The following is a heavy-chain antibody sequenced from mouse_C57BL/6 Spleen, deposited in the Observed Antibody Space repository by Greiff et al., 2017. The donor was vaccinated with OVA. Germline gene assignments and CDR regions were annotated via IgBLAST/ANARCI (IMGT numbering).Heavy chain of an antibody. CDR1: GFTFSDYG. V-gene: IGHV5-17*01. D-gene: IGHD4-1*01. Sequence: DVKLVESGGGLVKPGGSLKLSCAASGFTFSDYGMHWVRQAPEKGLEWVAYISSGSSTNDYADTVKGRVTISRDNAKTTLFLQMTSLRSEDSAMYSCARPELEIFADWGQGTLVTVSA. CDR3: ARPELEIFAD. CDR2: ISSGSSTN. J-gene: IGHJ3*01.